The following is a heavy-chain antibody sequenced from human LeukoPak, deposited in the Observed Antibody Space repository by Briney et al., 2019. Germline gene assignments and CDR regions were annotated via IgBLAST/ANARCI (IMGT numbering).Heavy chain of an antibody. Sequence: PGGSLRLSCTPSGFTFSNYAMNWVRQAPGKGLEWVSGISSSGGDTYYADSVQGRFTISRDNSKHMLYLQMNSLRADDTALYYCAKYLMAKGPPYALDVSGQGTTVTVSS. D-gene: IGHD2-8*01. CDR3: AKYLMAKGPPYALDV. CDR2: ISSSGGDT. J-gene: IGHJ6*02. V-gene: IGHV3-23*01. CDR1: GFTFSNYA.